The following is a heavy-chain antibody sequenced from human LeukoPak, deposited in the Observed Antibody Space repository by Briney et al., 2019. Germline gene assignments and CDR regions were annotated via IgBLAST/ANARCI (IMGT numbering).Heavy chain of an antibody. CDR3: ARDPGGDILTGYYGMDV. V-gene: IGHV3-43D*04. CDR1: GFTFVDYA. D-gene: IGHD3-9*01. CDR2: ISWDGGST. J-gene: IGHJ6*04. Sequence: GGSVRLSFASSGFTFVDYAMHWVRQARGKGLAGVSLISWDGGSTYYPDSVKGRFTISRDNSKNSLYLQMNSLRAEDTALYYCARDPGGDILTGYYGMDVWGKGTTVTVSS.